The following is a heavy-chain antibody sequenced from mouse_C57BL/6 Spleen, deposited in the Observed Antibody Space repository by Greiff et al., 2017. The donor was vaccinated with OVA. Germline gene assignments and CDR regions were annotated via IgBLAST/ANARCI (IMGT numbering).Heavy chain of an antibody. V-gene: IGHV5-16*01. J-gene: IGHJ4*01. D-gene: IGHD2-4*01. CDR1: GFTFSDYY. Sequence: EVQLVESEGGLVQPGSSMKLSCTASGFTFSDYYMAWVRQVPEKGLEWVANINYDGSSTYYLDSLKSRFIISRDNAKNILYLQMSSLKSEDTATYYCARERETYDYDEYYYAMDYWGQGTSVTVSS. CDR2: INYDGSST. CDR3: ARERETYDYDEYYYAMDY.